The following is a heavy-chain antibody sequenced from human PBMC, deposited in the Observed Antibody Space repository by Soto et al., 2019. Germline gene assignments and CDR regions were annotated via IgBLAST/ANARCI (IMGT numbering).Heavy chain of an antibody. D-gene: IGHD1-26*01. CDR2: INHSGST. V-gene: IGHV4-34*01. J-gene: IGHJ4*02. CDR3: ARGSGSSLFWY. CDR1: GGSFSGYY. Sequence: SLTCAVYGGSFSGYYWSWIRQPPGKGLEWIGEINHSGSTNYNPSLKSRVTISVDTSKNQFSLKLSSVTAADTAVYYCARGSGSSLFWYWGQGTLVTVSS.